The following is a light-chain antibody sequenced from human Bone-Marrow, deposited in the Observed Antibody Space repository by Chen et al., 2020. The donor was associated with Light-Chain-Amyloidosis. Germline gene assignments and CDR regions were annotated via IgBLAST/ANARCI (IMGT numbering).Light chain of an antibody. V-gene: IGLV3-25*03. Sequence: SYELTQPPSVSVSPGQTARITCSGDDLPTKYAYWYQQKTGQAPVLVIHRDTERPSGISARFSGSSSGTTAPLTISGVQAEDEADYHCQSADSSGTYEVIFGGGTKLTVL. J-gene: IGLJ2*01. CDR3: QSADSSGTYEVI. CDR2: RDT. CDR1: DLPTKY.